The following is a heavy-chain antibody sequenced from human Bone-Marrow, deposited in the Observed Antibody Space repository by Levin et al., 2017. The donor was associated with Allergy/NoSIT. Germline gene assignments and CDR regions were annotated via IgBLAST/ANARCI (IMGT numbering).Heavy chain of an antibody. Sequence: SQTLSLTCSVSDGSLIHHTWNWIRQSAGKGLQWIGRIYFSGTSSFNPSLRSRVTISIDTAANQFALKLVSVTAADTAVYFCARGHQKGYFDSWGQGRLVTVSS. CDR1: DGSLIHHT. CDR2: IYFSGTS. CDR3: ARGHQKGYFDS. D-gene: IGHD2-2*01. J-gene: IGHJ4*02. V-gene: IGHV4-4*07.